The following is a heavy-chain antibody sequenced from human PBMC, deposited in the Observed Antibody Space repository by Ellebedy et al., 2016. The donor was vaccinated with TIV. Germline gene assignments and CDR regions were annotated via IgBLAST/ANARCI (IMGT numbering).Heavy chain of an antibody. CDR3: ARRNPGMAYYFDY. CDR1: GGTFSSYA. CDR2: IIPIFGTA. V-gene: IGHV1-69*13. J-gene: IGHJ4*02. D-gene: IGHD5-24*01. Sequence: SVKVSCXASGGTFSSYAISWVRQAPGQGLEWMGGIIPIFGTANYAQKFQGRVTITADESTSTAYMELSSLRSEDTAVYYCARRNPGMAYYFDYWGQGTLVTVSS.